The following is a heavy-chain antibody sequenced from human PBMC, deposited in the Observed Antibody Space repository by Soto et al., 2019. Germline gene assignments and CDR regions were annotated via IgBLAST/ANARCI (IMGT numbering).Heavy chain of an antibody. CDR1: GFTFSDYY. V-gene: IGHV3-11*01. D-gene: IGHD6-19*01. J-gene: IGHJ6*02. Sequence: PGGSLRLSCAASGFTFSDYYMSWIRQAPGKGLEWVSYISSSGSTIYYADSVKGRFTISRDNSKNTLYLQMNSLRAEDTAVYYCAKHSVAGYYYGMDVWGQGTTVTVSS. CDR2: ISSSGSTI. CDR3: AKHSVAGYYYGMDV.